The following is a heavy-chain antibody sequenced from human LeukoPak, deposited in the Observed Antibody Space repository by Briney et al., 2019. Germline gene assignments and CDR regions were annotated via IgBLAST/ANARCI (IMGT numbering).Heavy chain of an antibody. CDR2: TYYRSKWYK. V-gene: IGHV6-1*01. D-gene: IGHD3-9*01. Sequence: SQTLSLTFVSSGDSVSSNSAAWNWIRQSPSRGLEWLGRTYYRSKWYKDYGTSVKSRISINPDTSKNQFSLQLNSVSPEDTAVYFCARQNYDTLTGYRLHFYSGMDVWGQGTTVTVSS. J-gene: IGHJ6*02. CDR1: GDSVSSNSAA. CDR3: ARQNYDTLTGYRLHFYSGMDV.